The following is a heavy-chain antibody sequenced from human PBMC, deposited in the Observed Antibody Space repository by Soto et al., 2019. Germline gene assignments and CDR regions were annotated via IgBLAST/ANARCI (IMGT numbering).Heavy chain of an antibody. CDR1: GGTFSSYT. D-gene: IGHD4-17*01. CDR3: ARDGYDYGDYYFDY. CDR2: IIPILGIA. V-gene: IGHV1-69*02. J-gene: IGHJ4*02. Sequence: QVQLVQSGAEVKKPGSSMKVSCKASGGTFSSYTISWVRQAPGQGLEWMGRIIPILGIANYAQKFQGRVTITADKSTSTAYMELSSLRSEDTAVYYCARDGYDYGDYYFDYWGQGTLVTVSS.